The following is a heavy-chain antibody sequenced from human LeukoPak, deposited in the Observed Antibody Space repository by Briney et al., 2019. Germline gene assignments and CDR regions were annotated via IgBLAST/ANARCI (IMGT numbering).Heavy chain of an antibody. Sequence: SVKVSCKASGDNFNSYVLTWVRQAPGQGLEWMGRIIPTLDVANFAQKFKGRVSITADKSTNTAHLELSNLRSEDTAVYYCTREGVYSPDPTSYHRLPFDIWGKGTVVIVSS. CDR2: IIPTLDVA. CDR1: GDNFNSYV. J-gene: IGHJ3*02. D-gene: IGHD3-16*02. V-gene: IGHV1-69*04. CDR3: TREGVYSPDPTSYHRLPFDI.